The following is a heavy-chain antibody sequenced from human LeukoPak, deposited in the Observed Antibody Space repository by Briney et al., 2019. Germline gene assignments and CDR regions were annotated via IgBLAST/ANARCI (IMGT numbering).Heavy chain of an antibody. J-gene: IGHJ5*02. CDR2: INDDGSDT. Sequence: QSGGSLRLSCAVSGFTFKLYWMHWVRQAPGKGPVWVSRINDDGSDTTYADSVKGRFTISRDDAKNMLFLQMNSLRAEDTAVYYCVRGGPSTWSWGQGTLVTVSS. CDR1: GFTFKLYW. D-gene: IGHD2-15*01. CDR3: VRGGPSTWS. V-gene: IGHV3-74*01.